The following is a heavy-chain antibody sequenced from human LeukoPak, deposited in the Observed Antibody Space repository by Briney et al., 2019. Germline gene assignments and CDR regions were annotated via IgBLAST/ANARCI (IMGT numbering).Heavy chain of an antibody. CDR2: IKPDGSYT. V-gene: IGHV3-74*01. Sequence: WGSLRLSCAASGFTFSTYSMHWVRQAPGKGLVWVSYIKPDGSYTAYADSVKGRFTISRDNPKNSLYLQLNSLRAEDTAVYYCARMGPGSATFAYWGQGPLVTVSS. D-gene: IGHD2-15*01. J-gene: IGHJ4*02. CDR1: GFTFSTYS. CDR3: ARMGPGSATFAY.